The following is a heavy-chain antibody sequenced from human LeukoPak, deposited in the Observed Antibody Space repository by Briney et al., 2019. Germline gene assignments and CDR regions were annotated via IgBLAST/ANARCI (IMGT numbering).Heavy chain of an antibody. V-gene: IGHV3-30*03. CDR1: GFTFSSYG. D-gene: IGHD1-20*01. CDR3: ARNKAITASFGMDV. Sequence: GGSLRLSCAASGFTFSSYGMHWVRQAPGKGLEWVAVIAYGGTYTHHADSLKGRFTISRDNSRDTLYLQINSLRPEDTALYYCARNKAITASFGMDVWGQGTTIIVSS. J-gene: IGHJ6*02. CDR2: IAYGGTYT.